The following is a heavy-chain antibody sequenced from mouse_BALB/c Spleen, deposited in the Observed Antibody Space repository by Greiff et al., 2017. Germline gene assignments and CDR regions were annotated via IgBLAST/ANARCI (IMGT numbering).Heavy chain of an antibody. CDR3: ARLDDYYGSSNYYAMDY. CDR1: GFTFSSFG. CDR2: ISSGSSTI. V-gene: IGHV5-17*02. D-gene: IGHD1-1*01. J-gene: IGHJ4*01. Sequence: EVNVVESGGGLVQPGGSRKLSCAASGFTFSSFGMHWVRQAPEKGLEWVAYISSGSSTIYYADTVKGRFTISRDNPKNTLFLQMTSLRSEDTAMYYCARLDDYYGSSNYYAMDYWGQGTAVTVSS.